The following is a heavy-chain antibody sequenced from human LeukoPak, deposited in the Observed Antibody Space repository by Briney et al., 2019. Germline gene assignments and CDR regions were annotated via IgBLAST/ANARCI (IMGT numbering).Heavy chain of an antibody. D-gene: IGHD4-17*01. CDR1: GYSFTSYW. V-gene: IGHV5-51*01. CDR3: ARHSQTVIYGDYDY. J-gene: IGHJ4*02. Sequence: GESLKISCKGSGYSFTSYWLGWVRRMPGKGLEWMGIIYPGDSDTRYSPSFQGQVTISADKSISTAYLQWSSLKASDTAMYYCARHSQTVIYGDYDYWGQGTLVTVSS. CDR2: IYPGDSDT.